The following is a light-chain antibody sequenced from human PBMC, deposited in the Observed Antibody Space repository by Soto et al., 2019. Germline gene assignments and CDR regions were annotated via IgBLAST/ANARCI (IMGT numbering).Light chain of an antibody. CDR2: KAS. V-gene: IGKV1-5*03. Sequence: DIQLTQSPSTLSASVGDRVTITCRASQSISSWLAWYQQTPGKAPKLLIHKASNLEDGVPSRFSGSGSGTEFTLTISSLQPDDFATYYCQQYNSYAYTFGQGTRLEIK. CDR3: QQYNSYAYT. CDR1: QSISSW. J-gene: IGKJ2*01.